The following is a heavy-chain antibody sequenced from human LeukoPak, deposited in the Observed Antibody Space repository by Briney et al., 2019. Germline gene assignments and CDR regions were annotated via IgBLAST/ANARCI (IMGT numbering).Heavy chain of an antibody. Sequence: PGGSLRLSCAASGFTFSSYEMNWVRQDPGKGLEWVSYISSSGSTIYYADSVKGRFTISRDNAKNSLYLQLNSLTAEDTAVYYCERDDYSSGYYLWGQGTLVTVSS. CDR3: ERDDYSSGYYL. V-gene: IGHV3-48*03. CDR1: GFTFSSYE. CDR2: ISSSGSTI. J-gene: IGHJ4*02. D-gene: IGHD3-22*01.